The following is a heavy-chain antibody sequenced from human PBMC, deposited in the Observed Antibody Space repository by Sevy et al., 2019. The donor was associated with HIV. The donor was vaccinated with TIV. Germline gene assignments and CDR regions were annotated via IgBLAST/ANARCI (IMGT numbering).Heavy chain of an antibody. J-gene: IGHJ4*02. CDR2: ISGSGGST. CDR1: GFTFSSYA. V-gene: IGHV3-23*01. D-gene: IGHD4-17*01. CDR3: AKDPLNLEYDYGDSYYFDY. Sequence: GGSLRLSCAASGFTFSSYAMSWVRQAPGKGVEWVSAISGSGGSTYYADSVKGRFTISRDNSKNTLYLQMNSLRAEDTAVYYCAKDPLNLEYDYGDSYYFDYWGQGTLVTVSS.